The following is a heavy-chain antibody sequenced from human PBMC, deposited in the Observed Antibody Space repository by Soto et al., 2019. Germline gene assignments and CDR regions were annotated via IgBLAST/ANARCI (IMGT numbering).Heavy chain of an antibody. D-gene: IGHD6-13*01. V-gene: IGHV4-4*02. CDR3: AIQIGYSSSRPHLRWFDP. J-gene: IGHJ5*02. Sequence: PSETLSLTCAVSGGSISSSNWWSWVRQPPGKGLEWIGEIYHSGSTNYNPSLKSRVTISVDKSKNQFSLKLSSVTAADTAVYYCAIQIGYSSSRPHLRWFDPWGQGTLVTVSS. CDR1: GGSISSSNW. CDR2: IYHSGST.